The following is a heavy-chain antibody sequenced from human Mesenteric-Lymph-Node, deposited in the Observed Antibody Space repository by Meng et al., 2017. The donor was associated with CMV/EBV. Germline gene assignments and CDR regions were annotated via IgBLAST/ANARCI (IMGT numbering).Heavy chain of an antibody. Sequence: ASVKVSCKASGYNFIDYYVHWVRQAPGQGLEWMGWINPNSGGTNYAQKFQGRVTMTRDTSISTAYMELSRLRSDDTAVYYCASMYDYNNYYGMDVWGQGTTVTVSS. V-gene: IGHV1-2*02. J-gene: IGHJ6*02. CDR3: ASMYDYNNYYGMDV. CDR2: INPNSGGT. CDR1: GYNFIDYY. D-gene: IGHD3-16*01.